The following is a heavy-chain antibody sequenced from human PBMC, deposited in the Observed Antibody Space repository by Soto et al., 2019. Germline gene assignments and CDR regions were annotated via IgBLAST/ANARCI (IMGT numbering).Heavy chain of an antibody. D-gene: IGHD2-15*01. CDR1: GYTFTSYD. CDR2: INAGNGNT. CDR3: ARGFGGPRHWFYP. Sequence: ASVKVSCKASGYTFTSYDMHWVRQAPGQRLEWMGWINAGNGNTKYSQKLQGRVTITRDTSASTAYMELSSLRSEDTAVYYCARGFGGPRHWFYPRGQGSLVTVSS. V-gene: IGHV1-3*01. J-gene: IGHJ5*02.